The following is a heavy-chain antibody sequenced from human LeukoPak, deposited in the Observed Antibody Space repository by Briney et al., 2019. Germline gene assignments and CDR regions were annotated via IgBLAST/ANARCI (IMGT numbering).Heavy chain of an antibody. J-gene: IGHJ6*03. CDR3: AKDGHKSDWYYMDV. CDR1: AFTFSNHA. Sequence: PGGSLRLSCAASAFTFSNHAMTWVRQAPGKGLEWVSTISGSGDATWYADSVRGRFTISRDNSKSTLFLQMNSLRAEDTAVYYCAKDGHKSDWYYMDVWGKGTTVTVSS. CDR2: ISGSGDAT. D-gene: IGHD3/OR15-3a*01. V-gene: IGHV3-23*01.